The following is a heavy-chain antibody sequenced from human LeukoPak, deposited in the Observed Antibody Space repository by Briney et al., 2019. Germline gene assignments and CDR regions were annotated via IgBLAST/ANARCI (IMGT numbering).Heavy chain of an antibody. CDR1: GFTVSGHY. D-gene: IGHD3-10*01. J-gene: IGHJ4*02. CDR3: ARSGLRITMVRGVIALFDY. Sequence: GSLRLSCAASGFTVSGHYWSWIRQPPGKGLEWIGEINDSESTNYNPSLKSRVTISVDTPKNQFSLKLSSVTAADTAVYYCARSGLRITMVRGVIALFDYWGQGTLVTVSP. CDR2: INDSEST. V-gene: IGHV4-34*01.